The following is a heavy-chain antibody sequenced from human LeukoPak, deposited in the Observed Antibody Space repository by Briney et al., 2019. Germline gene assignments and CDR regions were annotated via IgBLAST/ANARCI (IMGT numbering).Heavy chain of an antibody. CDR1: GASIKSYY. Sequence: PSETLSLTCNVSGASIKSYYWNWFRQPPGKGLEWIGYLYYTGTTSLNPSLKSRVTMSTDTTKNQFSLTVTSVTSADTAVYYCARGPQGDHDYGDYGYYYYGMDVWGQGTTVTVSS. J-gene: IGHJ6*02. CDR2: LYYTGTT. CDR3: ARGPQGDHDYGDYGYYYYGMDV. V-gene: IGHV4-59*13. D-gene: IGHD4-17*01.